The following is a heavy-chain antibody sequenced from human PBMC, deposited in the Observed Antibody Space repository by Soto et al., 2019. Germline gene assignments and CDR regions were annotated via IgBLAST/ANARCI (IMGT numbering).Heavy chain of an antibody. CDR2: INADNGNT. CDR3: ERVPAADPLLWWLDP. J-gene: IGHJ5*02. Sequence: ASVTVSFTASGSTFRTYGMHLVRQAPGQRLEWMGWINADNGNTKYSQKFQGRVTMTRDTSASTAYMELSSLRSEDTAVYYCERVPAADPLLWWLDPWGQGTLVTVSS. CDR1: GSTFRTYG. D-gene: IGHD6-13*01. V-gene: IGHV1-3*01.